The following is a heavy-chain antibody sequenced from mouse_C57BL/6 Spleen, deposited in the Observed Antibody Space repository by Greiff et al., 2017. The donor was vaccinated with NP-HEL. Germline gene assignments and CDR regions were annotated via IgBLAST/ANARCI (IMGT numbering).Heavy chain of an antibody. D-gene: IGHD1-1*01. Sequence: EVQLQQSGAELVRPGASVKLSCTASGFNIKDDYMHWVKQRPEQGLEWIGWIDPENGDTEYASKFQGKATITADTSSNTAYLQLSSLTSEDTAVYYWTTTSYYGSSYNYWGQGTTLTVSS. V-gene: IGHV14-4*01. J-gene: IGHJ2*01. CDR3: TTTSYYGSSYNY. CDR1: GFNIKDDY. CDR2: IDPENGDT.